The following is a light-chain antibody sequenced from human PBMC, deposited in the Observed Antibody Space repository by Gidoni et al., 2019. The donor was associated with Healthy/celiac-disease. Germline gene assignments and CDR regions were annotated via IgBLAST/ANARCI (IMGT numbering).Light chain of an antibody. V-gene: IGLV1-47*01. Sequence: QSVLTQPPSASGTPGQRVTISCSGSRSNIGSNYVYWYQQLPGTAPQLLIYRNNRRPSGVPDRFSGSKSGTSASLAISGLRSEDEADYYCAAWDDSLSGPVFGGGTKLTVL. J-gene: IGLJ3*02. CDR3: AAWDDSLSGPV. CDR1: RSNIGSNY. CDR2: RNN.